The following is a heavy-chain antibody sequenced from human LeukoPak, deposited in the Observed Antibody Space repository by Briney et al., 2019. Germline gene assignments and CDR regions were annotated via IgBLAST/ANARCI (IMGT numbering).Heavy chain of an antibody. CDR2: IYYSGST. Sequence: PSETLSLTCTVSGGSISSYYWSWIRQPPGEGLEWIGYIYYSGSTNYNPSLKSRVTISVDTSKNQFSLKLSSVTAADTAVYYCAGSMVRGVIMGYYYYGMDVWGQGTTVTVSS. V-gene: IGHV4-59*08. J-gene: IGHJ6*02. CDR3: AGSMVRGVIMGYYYYGMDV. CDR1: GGSISSYY. D-gene: IGHD3-10*01.